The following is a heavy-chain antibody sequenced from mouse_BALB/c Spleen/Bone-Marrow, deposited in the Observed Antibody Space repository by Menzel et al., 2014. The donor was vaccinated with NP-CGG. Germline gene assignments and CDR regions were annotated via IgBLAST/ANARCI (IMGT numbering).Heavy chain of an antibody. J-gene: IGHJ4*01. Sequence: EVQLQQSGAELVKPGASVKLSCTASGFNIKDTYMHWVKQRPEQGLEWIGRIDPANGNTKYDPKFQGKASITADTSSNTAYLQLSSLTSEDTAVYYCARRTRYAMDYWGQGTSVTVSS. CDR2: IDPANGNT. CDR3: ARRTRYAMDY. V-gene: IGHV14-3*02. CDR1: GFNIKDTY. D-gene: IGHD3-3*01.